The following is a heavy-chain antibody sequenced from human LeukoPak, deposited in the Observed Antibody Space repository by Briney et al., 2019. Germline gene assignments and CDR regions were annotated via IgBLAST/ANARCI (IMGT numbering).Heavy chain of an antibody. V-gene: IGHV3-15*01. CDR2: IKSKTDGSKT. CDR3: TTVYSNDYYYYYMDV. D-gene: IGHD4-11*01. Sequence: GGSLRLSCAASGVTFSNDWMSWVRQAPGKGLEWVGGIKSKTDGSKTDYAERVKSRLTISGDDSKNTLYLQMNSLKTEDTAVYYCTTVYSNDYYYYYMDVWGKGTTVTVSS. CDR1: GVTFSNDW. J-gene: IGHJ6*03.